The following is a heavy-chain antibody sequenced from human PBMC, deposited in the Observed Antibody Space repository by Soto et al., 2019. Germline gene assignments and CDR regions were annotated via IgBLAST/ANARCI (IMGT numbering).Heavy chain of an antibody. V-gene: IGHV3-33*01. CDR1: GFTFSSYG. CDR3: AGVLPPSLGGRGSGYFDY. J-gene: IGHJ4*02. CDR2: IWYDGSNK. Sequence: QVQLVESGGGVVQPGRSLRLSCAASGFTFSSYGMHWVRQAPGKGLEWVAVIWYDGSNKYYADSVKGRFTISRDNSKNTLYLQMNSLRAEDTAVYYCAGVLPPSLGGRGSGYFDYWGQGTLVTVSS. D-gene: IGHD3-10*01.